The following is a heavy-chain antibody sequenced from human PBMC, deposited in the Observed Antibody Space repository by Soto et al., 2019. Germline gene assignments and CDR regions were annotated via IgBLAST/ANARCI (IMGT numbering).Heavy chain of an antibody. J-gene: IGHJ5*02. Sequence: QVQLQESGPGLVKPSETLSLTCTVSGGSISPYYWSWIRQPPGKGLEWIGYIHYSGSTNYNPSLKSRVTISMDTSRNQFSLKLNSVTAADTAVYYCVTNPRSSAWYKWFDPWGQGTLVTVSS. D-gene: IGHD6-19*01. CDR2: IHYSGST. CDR3: VTNPRSSAWYKWFDP. CDR1: GGSISPYY. V-gene: IGHV4-59*01.